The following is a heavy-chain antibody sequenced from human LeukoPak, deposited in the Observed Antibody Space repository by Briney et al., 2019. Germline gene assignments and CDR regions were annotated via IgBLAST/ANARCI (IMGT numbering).Heavy chain of an antibody. CDR1: GFTFSSHG. D-gene: IGHD3-10*01. J-gene: IGHJ4*02. CDR2: ISPSGGIT. V-gene: IGHV3-23*01. Sequence: GGSLRLSCGASGFTFSSHGMNWVRQAPGKGLEWVSGISPSGGITYYTDSVKGRFTISRDNSKNTVSLQMNSLRAEDTAVYYCARVTYGSGTYGAFDYWGQGTLVTVSS. CDR3: ARVTYGSGTYGAFDY.